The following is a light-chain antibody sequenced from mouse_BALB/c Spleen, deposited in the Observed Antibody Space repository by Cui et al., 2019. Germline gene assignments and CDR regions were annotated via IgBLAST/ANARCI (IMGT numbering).Light chain of an antibody. Sequence: QIVLTQSPATISASLGANTTLTCSASQNVSYMHSYQQKSGTSAKLLIYSTSTLASGVPSRFSGSGSGTFYSLTISSVEAEDAADNYCHQWSSYPWTFGGGTKLEIK. V-gene: IGKV4-80*01. CDR3: HQWSSYPWT. J-gene: IGKJ1*01. CDR1: QNVSY. CDR2: STS.